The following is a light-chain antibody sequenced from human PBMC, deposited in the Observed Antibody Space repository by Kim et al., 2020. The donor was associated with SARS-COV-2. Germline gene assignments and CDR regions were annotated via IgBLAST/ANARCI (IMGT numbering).Light chain of an antibody. CDR3: SSYTSSSTWV. CDR1: SSDVGSYNH. CDR2: EVS. V-gene: IGLV2-18*02. J-gene: IGLJ3*02. Sequence: QSALTQPPSVSGSPGQSVTISCTGTSSDVGSYNHVSWYQQPPGTAPKLMIYEVSNRPSGVPDRFSGSKSGTTASLTISGLQAEDEADYYCSSYTSSSTWVFGGGTQLTVL.